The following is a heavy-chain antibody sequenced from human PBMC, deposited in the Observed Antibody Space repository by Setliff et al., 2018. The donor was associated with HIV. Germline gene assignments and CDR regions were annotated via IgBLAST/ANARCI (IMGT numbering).Heavy chain of an antibody. V-gene: IGHV4-59*02. CDR1: GGSVSDYY. CDR2: IYYSGNT. CDR3: ARDWAAPYYYGMDV. J-gene: IGHJ6*02. D-gene: IGHD3-16*01. Sequence: PSETLSLTCTVSGGSVSDYYWSWIRQPPGRGLEWIGYIYYSGNTNYKPSLKRRVTISVDTSKNQLSLKLSSATAADTAVYYCARDWAAPYYYGMDVWGQGTTVTVSS.